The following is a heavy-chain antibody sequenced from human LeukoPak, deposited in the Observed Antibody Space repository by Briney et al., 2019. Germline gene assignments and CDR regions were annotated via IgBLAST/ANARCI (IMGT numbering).Heavy chain of an antibody. CDR2: IYYSGST. CDR1: GGSISSYY. J-gene: IGHJ4*02. V-gene: IGHV4-59*01. D-gene: IGHD4-17*01. Sequence: SETLSLTCTVSGGSISSYYWSWIRQPPGKGLEWIGYIYYSGSTNYNPSLKSRVTISVDTSKNQFSLKLSSVTAADTAVYYCARVRYGDYFADFDYWGQGTLVTVSS. CDR3: ARVRYGDYFADFDY.